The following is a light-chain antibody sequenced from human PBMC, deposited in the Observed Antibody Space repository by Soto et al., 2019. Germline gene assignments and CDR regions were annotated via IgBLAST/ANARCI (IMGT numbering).Light chain of an antibody. J-gene: IGKJ1*01. Sequence: DIQMTQSPSTLSASVGDTVTITCRASQSVSHWLAWYQQKPGRAPKLLIYAASTLQSGVPSRFSGSGSGTEFTLTISSLQPDDFATYYCQQYNSYSEAFGQGTKVDIK. CDR3: QQYNSYSEA. CDR1: QSVSHW. CDR2: AAS. V-gene: IGKV1-5*01.